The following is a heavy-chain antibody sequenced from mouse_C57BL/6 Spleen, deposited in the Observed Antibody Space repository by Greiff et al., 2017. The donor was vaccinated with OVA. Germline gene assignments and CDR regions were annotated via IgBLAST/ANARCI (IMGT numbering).Heavy chain of an antibody. CDR1: GYTFTDYN. CDR3: ARGRGLRHFDY. J-gene: IGHJ2*01. Sequence: DVQLVESGPELVKPGASVKIPCKASGYTFTDYNMDWVKQSHGKSLEWIGDINPNNGGTIYNQKFKGKATLTVDKSSSTAYMELRSLTSEDTAVYYCARGRGLRHFDYWGQGTTLTVSS. CDR2: INPNNGGT. D-gene: IGHD2-4*01. V-gene: IGHV1-18*01.